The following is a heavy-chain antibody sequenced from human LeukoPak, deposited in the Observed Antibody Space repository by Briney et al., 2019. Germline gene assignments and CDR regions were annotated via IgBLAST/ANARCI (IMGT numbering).Heavy chain of an antibody. CDR2: INPNSGGT. CDR1: GYTFTNYD. J-gene: IGHJ4*02. CDR3: ARWYSSDY. Sequence: ASVKVSCKASGYTFTNYDINWVRQAPGQGLEWMGWINPNSGGTNYAQKFQGRVTMTRDTSISTAYMELSRLRSDDTAVYYCARWYSSDYWGQGTLVTVSS. V-gene: IGHV1-2*02. D-gene: IGHD6-13*01.